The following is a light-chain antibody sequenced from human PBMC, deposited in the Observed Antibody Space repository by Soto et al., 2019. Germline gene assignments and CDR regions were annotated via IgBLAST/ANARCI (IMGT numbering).Light chain of an antibody. Sequence: QSALTQPASVSGSPGQSITISCTGTSSDVGSYNLVSWYQQHPGKAPKLMIYEVTERPSGVSDRISGSKSGNTASLTISGLQAEDEADYYCCSYARRITLVFGGGTKATVL. V-gene: IGLV2-23*02. CDR3: CSYARRITLV. CDR2: EVT. J-gene: IGLJ2*01. CDR1: SSDVGSYNL.